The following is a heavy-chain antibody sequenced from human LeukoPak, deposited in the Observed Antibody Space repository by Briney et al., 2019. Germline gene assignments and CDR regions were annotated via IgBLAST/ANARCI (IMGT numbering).Heavy chain of an antibody. CDR3: ARQTTSGYLDY. D-gene: IGHD3-22*01. J-gene: IGHJ4*02. CDR2: INHSGST. CDR1: GGSLSGYY. V-gene: IGHV4-34*01. Sequence: SETLSLTCSVYGGSLSGYYWSWIRQTPGQGLELIGEINHSGSTTYYPSVKSPVTISVDTSKNQFSLKLNSVTAADRALYYCARQTTSGYLDYWGQGTPVTVS.